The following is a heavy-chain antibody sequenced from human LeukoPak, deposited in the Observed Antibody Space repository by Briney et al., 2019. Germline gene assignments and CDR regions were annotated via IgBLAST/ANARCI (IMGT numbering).Heavy chain of an antibody. Sequence: PSETLSLTCSVSGGSISSYYWSWIRQPPEKGLEWIGYIHYSGSTSYNPSLKSRVTMSVDTSENQFSLKLSSVTAADTAVYYCARARRWNAAVEGWWFDPWGQGSLVTVSS. V-gene: IGHV4-59*01. D-gene: IGHD1-1*01. J-gene: IGHJ5*02. CDR3: ARARRWNAAVEGWWFDP. CDR1: GGSISSYY. CDR2: IHYSGST.